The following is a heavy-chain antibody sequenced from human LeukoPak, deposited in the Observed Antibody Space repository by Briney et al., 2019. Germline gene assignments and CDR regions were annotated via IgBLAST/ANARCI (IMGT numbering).Heavy chain of an antibody. CDR1: GGTFSSYA. Sequence: GASVKVSCKASGGTFSSYAISWVRQAPGQGLEWMGGIIPIFGTANYAQKFQGRVTITADESTSTAYMELGSLRSEDTAVYYCAREGYCSSTSCYAAAYWFDPWGQGTLVTVSS. CDR2: IIPIFGTA. D-gene: IGHD2-2*01. J-gene: IGHJ5*02. V-gene: IGHV1-69*13. CDR3: AREGYCSSTSCYAAAYWFDP.